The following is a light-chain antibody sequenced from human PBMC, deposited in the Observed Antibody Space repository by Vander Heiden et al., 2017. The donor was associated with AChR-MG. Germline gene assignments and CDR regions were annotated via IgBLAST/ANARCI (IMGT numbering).Light chain of an antibody. V-gene: IGKV1-39*01. CDR1: QSISSY. CDR2: AAS. J-gene: IGKJ1*01. Sequence: DILMTQSPSSLSASVGDRVTITCRASQSISSYLNWYQQKPGKAPKLLIYAASSLQSGVPSRFSGSGSGTDFTLTISSLQPEDFATYYCQQRDSTPWTFGQRTKVEIK. CDR3: QQRDSTPWT.